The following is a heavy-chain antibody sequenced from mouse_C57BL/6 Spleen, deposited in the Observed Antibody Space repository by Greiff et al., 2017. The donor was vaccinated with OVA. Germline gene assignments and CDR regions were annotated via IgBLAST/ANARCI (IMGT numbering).Heavy chain of an antibody. V-gene: IGHV1-55*01. CDR1: GYTFTSYW. D-gene: IGHD2-3*01. J-gene: IGHJ4*01. Sequence: QVHVKQPGAELVKPGASVKMSCKASGYTFTSYWITWVKQRPGQGLEWIGDIYPGSGSTNYNEKFKSKATLTVDTSSSTAYMQLSSLTSEDSAVYYCARWSMMRAMDYWGQGTSVTVSS. CDR3: ARWSMMRAMDY. CDR2: IYPGSGST.